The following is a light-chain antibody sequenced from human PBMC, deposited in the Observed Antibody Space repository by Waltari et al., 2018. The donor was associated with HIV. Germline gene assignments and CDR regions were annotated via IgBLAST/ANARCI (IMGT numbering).Light chain of an antibody. J-gene: IGKJ1*01. V-gene: IGKV1-5*03. CDR1: HSIRTY. Sequence: DIQMTQSPSTLSASVGDRVTITCRASHSIRTYLAWYQQKPWKAPKLLINKASTLESGVPPRFSGSGSGTEFTLSISSLQPDDFATYYCQQHSTYPWTFGQGTKVEIK. CDR3: QQHSTYPWT. CDR2: KAS.